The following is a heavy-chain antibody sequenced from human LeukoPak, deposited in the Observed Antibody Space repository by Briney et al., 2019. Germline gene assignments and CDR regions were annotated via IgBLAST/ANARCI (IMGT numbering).Heavy chain of an antibody. CDR1: GGSISIYY. CDR3: ARANSVTKFDY. CDR2: IYTSGST. D-gene: IGHD4-17*01. Sequence: SETLSLTCTVAGGSISIYYCSWIRQPAGKLLEWIGRIYTSGSTNYNPSLKSRVTMSVDTSKNQFSLKLSSVTAADTAVYYCARANSVTKFDYWGQGTLVTVSS. J-gene: IGHJ4*02. V-gene: IGHV4-4*07.